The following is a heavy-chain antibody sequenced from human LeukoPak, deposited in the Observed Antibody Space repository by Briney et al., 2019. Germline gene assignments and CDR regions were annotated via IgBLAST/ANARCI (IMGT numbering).Heavy chain of an antibody. Sequence: APVKVSCKASGYTFTSYGISWVRQAPGQGLEWMGWISAYNGNTNYAQKLQGRVTMTTDTSTSTAYMELRSLRSDDTAVYCCARYCSSTSCYAAATNWFDPWGQGTLVTVSS. CDR3: ARYCSSTSCYAAATNWFDP. CDR2: ISAYNGNT. V-gene: IGHV1-18*01. CDR1: GYTFTSYG. D-gene: IGHD2-2*01. J-gene: IGHJ5*02.